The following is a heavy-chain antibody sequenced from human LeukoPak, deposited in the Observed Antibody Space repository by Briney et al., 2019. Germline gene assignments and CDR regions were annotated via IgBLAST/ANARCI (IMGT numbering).Heavy chain of an antibody. V-gene: IGHV1-69*05. D-gene: IGHD1-7*01. CDR3: ARDGGITGTTGYF. CDR2: IIPIFGTA. Sequence: SVKVSCKSSGGTFSSYAISWVRQAPGQGLEWVGGIIPIFGTANYAQRFQGRVTITTDESTSTAYMELSSLRSEDTAVYYCARDGGITGTTGYFWGQGTLVTVSS. J-gene: IGHJ4*02. CDR1: GGTFSSYA.